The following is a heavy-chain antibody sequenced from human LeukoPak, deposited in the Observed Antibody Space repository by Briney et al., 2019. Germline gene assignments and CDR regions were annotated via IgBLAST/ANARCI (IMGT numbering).Heavy chain of an antibody. J-gene: IGHJ6*03. CDR1: GGTFSSYA. CDR2: IIPIFGTA. CDR3: ASYSSSAYYYYYMDV. V-gene: IGHV1-69*05. D-gene: IGHD6-6*01. Sequence: SVKVSCKASGGTFSSYAISWVRQAPGQGLEWMGGIIPIFGTANYAQKFQGRVTITTDESTSTAYMELSSLRSEDTAVYYCASYSSSAYYYYYMDVWGKGTTVTVSS.